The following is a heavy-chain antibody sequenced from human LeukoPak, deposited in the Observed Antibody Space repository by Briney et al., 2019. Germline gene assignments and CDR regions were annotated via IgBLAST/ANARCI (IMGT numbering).Heavy chain of an antibody. V-gene: IGHV1-2*06. CDR3: ARIRRGSTSAAFDP. CDR1: GYTFTGYY. CDR2: INPNSGGT. Sequence: ASVKVSCKASGYTFTGYYMHWVRQAPGQGREWMGRINPNSGGTNYAQKFQGRITMTRDTSISTAYMELSRLRSDDTAVYYCARIRRGSTSAAFDPWGQGTLVTVSS. D-gene: IGHD2-2*01. J-gene: IGHJ5*02.